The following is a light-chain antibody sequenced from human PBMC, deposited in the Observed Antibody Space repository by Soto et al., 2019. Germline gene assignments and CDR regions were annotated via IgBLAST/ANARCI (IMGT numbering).Light chain of an antibody. V-gene: IGLV1-40*01. CDR3: QSSDSSLREG. Sequence: QSLLTQLPSVSGAPGQRVTISCTGSSSNIGAGYAVQWYQQLPGTAPKLIIYGDNNRPSGVPDRFSGSRSGTSASLAITGLQAEDEADYYCQSSDSSLREGFGDGHNVTAL. J-gene: IGLJ1*01. CDR2: GDN. CDR1: SSNIGAGYA.